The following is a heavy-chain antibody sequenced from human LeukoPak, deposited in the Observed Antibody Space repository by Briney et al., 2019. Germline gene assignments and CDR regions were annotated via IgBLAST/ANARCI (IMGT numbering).Heavy chain of an antibody. V-gene: IGHV1-18*01. CDR1: GYTFTTYG. CDR3: ARTLAAAGIYYYMDV. J-gene: IGHJ6*03. CDR2: ISAYNGNT. Sequence: ASVKVSCKASGYTFTTYGFSWVRQAPGQGLEWMGWISAYNGNTNYAQKLQGRVTMTTDTSTSTAYMELRSLRSDDTAVYYCARTLAAAGIYYYMDVWGKGTTVTVSS. D-gene: IGHD6-13*01.